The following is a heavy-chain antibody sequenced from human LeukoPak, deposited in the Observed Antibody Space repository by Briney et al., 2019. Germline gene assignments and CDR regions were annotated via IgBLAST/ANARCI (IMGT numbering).Heavy chain of an antibody. Sequence: PSETLSLTCTVSGGSVNSDSYYWSWIRQPAGKGLEWIGRIYSSGSTYYNPSLKSRVIIIIDTPKNHFSLTLSSVTAADTAVYYCARSDGYGLVGIWGQGTMVTVSS. CDR1: GGSVNSDSYY. J-gene: IGHJ3*02. V-gene: IGHV4-61*10. CDR3: ARSDGYGLVGI. D-gene: IGHD3-10*01. CDR2: IYSSGST.